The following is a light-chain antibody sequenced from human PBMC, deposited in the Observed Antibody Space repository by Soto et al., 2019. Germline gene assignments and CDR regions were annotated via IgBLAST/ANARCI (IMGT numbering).Light chain of an antibody. J-gene: IGKJ1*01. CDR3: QQSYTTPRT. Sequence: DIDMTQSPSSLSASVGDRVTITCRASQSISSYLNWYQQKPGNAPNLLIYAASTLQSGVTSRFSAYGSETDFTLTISNLQAEDFATYYCQQSYTTPRTFGQGTKVEVK. CDR2: AAS. V-gene: IGKV1-39*01. CDR1: QSISSY.